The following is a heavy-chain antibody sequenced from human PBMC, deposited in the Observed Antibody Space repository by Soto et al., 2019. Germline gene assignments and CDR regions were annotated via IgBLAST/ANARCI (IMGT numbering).Heavy chain of an antibody. J-gene: IGHJ4*02. CDR3: ARHHDS. V-gene: IGHV4-59*08. CDR1: GGSISSYY. CDR2: IYYSGST. Sequence: QVQLQESGPGLVKPSETLSLTCTVSGGSISSYYWSWIRQPPGKRLEWIGYIYYSGSTNYNPSLKSRVTISVDTSKNQFSLKLSSVTAADPAVYYCARHHDSWGQGTLVTVSS.